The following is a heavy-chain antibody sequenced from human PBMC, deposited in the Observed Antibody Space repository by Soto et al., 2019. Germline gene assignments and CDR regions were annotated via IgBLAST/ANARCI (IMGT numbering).Heavy chain of an antibody. V-gene: IGHV1-2*02. CDR1: GYTFTGYY. J-gene: IGHJ4*02. CDR2: MRPDSGGA. D-gene: IGHD3-16*01. Sequence: GASVKVSCKASGYTFTGYYLHWIRQAPGQGLQWMGWMRPDSGGANYAQKFQGRVSMTRDTSTSTFYMELSRLASDDTAVYYCARDPHEGVYDYWGQGTQVTVPS. CDR3: ARDPHEGVYDY.